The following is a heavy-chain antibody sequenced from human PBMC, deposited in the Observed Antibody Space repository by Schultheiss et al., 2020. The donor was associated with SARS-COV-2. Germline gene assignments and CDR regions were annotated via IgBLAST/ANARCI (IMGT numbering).Heavy chain of an antibody. J-gene: IGHJ4*02. CDR1: GGSVSSGSYY. CDR3: ARGRGSWYYDSSGYSLDY. D-gene: IGHD3-22*01. CDR2: IYTSGST. Sequence: SQTLSLTCTVSGGSVSSGSYYWSWIRQPAGKGLEWIGRIYTSGSTKYNPSLKSRVTMSVDTSKIQFSLKLSSVTAADTAVYYCARGRGSWYYDSSGYSLDYWGQGTLVTVSS. V-gene: IGHV4-61*02.